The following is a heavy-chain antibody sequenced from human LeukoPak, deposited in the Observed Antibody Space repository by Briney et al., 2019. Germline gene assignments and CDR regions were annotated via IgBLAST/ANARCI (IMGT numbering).Heavy chain of an antibody. V-gene: IGHV1-46*01. J-gene: IGHJ4*02. CDR2: INPSGGST. CDR3: ATDRGYSYGDTDY. Sequence: ASVKVSCKAPGDTFTSYYMHWVRQAPGHRLEWVAMINPSGGSTSYAQKFQGRVTMTEDTSTGTAYMDRSSLRSEDTAVYYCATDRGYSYGDTDYWGQGTLVTVSS. D-gene: IGHD5-18*01. CDR1: GDTFTSYY.